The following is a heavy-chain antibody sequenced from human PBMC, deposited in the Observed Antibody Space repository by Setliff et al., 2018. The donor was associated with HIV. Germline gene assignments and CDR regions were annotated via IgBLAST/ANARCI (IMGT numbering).Heavy chain of an antibody. J-gene: IGHJ4*02. CDR1: GFSFSNYG. Sequence: SLRLSCAASGFSFSNYGFHWVRQAPGKGLEWVAVISYDGTVKRYGDSVKGRFTISRDNSKNTLYLQMNSLRAEDTAVYYCARAYNVYDYRFDSSGYDYWGQGTLVTVSS. V-gene: IGHV3-30*03. D-gene: IGHD3-22*01. CDR3: ARAYNVYDYRFDSSGYDY. CDR2: ISYDGTVK.